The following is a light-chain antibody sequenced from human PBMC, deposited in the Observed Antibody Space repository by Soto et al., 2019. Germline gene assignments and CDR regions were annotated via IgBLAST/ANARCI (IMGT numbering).Light chain of an antibody. V-gene: IGKV3-15*01. J-gene: IGKJ1*01. CDR2: GAS. CDR1: QSVRST. CDR3: QQYNNWPRT. Sequence: PGEIATLSCRASQSVRSTSLAWYQQKPGQAPRLLIYGASTRATGIPARFSGSGSGTEFTLTISSLQSEDFAVYYCQQYNNWPRTFGQGTKVDI.